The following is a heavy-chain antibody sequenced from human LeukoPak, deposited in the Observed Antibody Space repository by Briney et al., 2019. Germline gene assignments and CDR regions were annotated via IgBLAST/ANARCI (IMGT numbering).Heavy chain of an antibody. CDR1: GFTFSSYW. J-gene: IGHJ4*02. CDR2: IKQDGSEK. D-gene: IGHD5-18*01. Sequence: GGSLRLSCAASGFTFSSYWMSWVRQAPGKGLEWVANIKQDGSEKYYVDSVKGRFTISRDNAKNSLYLRMNSLRAEDTAVYYCARGMGYSYAGYWGQGTLVTVSS. CDR3: ARGMGYSYAGY. V-gene: IGHV3-7*01.